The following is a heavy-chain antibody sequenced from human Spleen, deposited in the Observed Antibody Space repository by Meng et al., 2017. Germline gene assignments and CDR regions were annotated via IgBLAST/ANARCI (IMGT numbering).Heavy chain of an antibody. V-gene: IGHV3-69-1*02. Sequence: GESLKISCAASGSTFSRYWMHWVRQAPGKGLEWVSYISSSDTIYYADSVKGRFTISRDNAKNSLYLQMNSLRDKDTAVYYCTRANGMVRGVISPIDYWGQGTLVTVSS. CDR1: GSTFSRYW. CDR2: ISSSDTI. D-gene: IGHD3-10*01. J-gene: IGHJ4*02. CDR3: TRANGMVRGVISPIDY.